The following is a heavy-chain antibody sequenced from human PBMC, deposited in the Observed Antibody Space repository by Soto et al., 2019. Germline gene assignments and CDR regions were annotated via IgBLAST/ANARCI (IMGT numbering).Heavy chain of an antibody. J-gene: IGHJ4*02. CDR2: ISGSGGST. CDR1: GFTFSSYA. D-gene: IGHD3-10*01. CDR3: AKGGPVLLWFGELISFDY. Sequence: GGSLRLSCAASGFTFSSYAMSWVRQAPGKGLEWVSAISGSGGSTYYADSVKGRFTISRDNSKNTLYLEMNSLRAEDKAVYYCAKGGPVLLWFGELISFDYWGQGTLVTVSS. V-gene: IGHV3-23*01.